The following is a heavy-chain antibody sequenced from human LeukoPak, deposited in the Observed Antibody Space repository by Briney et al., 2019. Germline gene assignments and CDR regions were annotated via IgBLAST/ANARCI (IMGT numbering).Heavy chain of an antibody. V-gene: IGHV4-59*01. J-gene: IGHJ6*03. Sequence: SEALSLTCNVSGGSIRGYYWSWIRQPPGKGLEWIGYIYSSGSTNYNPSLKSRVTMSVDTSKNQFSLKVSSVTAADTAVYYCARVFDSGSQAYFYYMDVWGKGTTVTIFS. CDR1: GGSIRGYY. CDR2: IYSSGST. D-gene: IGHD3-10*01. CDR3: ARVFDSGSQAYFYYMDV.